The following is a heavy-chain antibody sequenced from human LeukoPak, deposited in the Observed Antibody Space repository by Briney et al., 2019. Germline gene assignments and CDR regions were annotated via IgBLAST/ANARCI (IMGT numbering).Heavy chain of an antibody. CDR2: IYTSGST. CDR3: ARIRRYSSGWYQNFDY. CDR1: GGSISSYY. J-gene: IGHJ4*02. D-gene: IGHD6-19*01. V-gene: IGHV4-4*07. Sequence: PSETLSLTCTVSGGSISSYYWSWIRQPAGKGLEWIGRIYTSGSTNYNPSLKSRVTMSVDTSKNQFSLKLSSVTAADTAVYYCARIRRYSSGWYQNFDYWGQGTLVTVSS.